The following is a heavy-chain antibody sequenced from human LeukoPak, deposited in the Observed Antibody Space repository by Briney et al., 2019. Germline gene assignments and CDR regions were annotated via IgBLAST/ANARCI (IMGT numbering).Heavy chain of an antibody. V-gene: IGHV3-7*01. CDR1: GFNFNTYW. Sequence: GGSLRLSCAASGFNFNTYWMSWVRQAPGKGLEWVANIKQDGSEKFYVKGRFTISRDNAKNSLYLQMNSLRAEDTAVYYCAGLRHYYGSGTGFDPWGQGTLVTVSS. CDR3: AGLRHYYGSGTGFDP. CDR2: IKQDGSEK. D-gene: IGHD3-10*01. J-gene: IGHJ5*02.